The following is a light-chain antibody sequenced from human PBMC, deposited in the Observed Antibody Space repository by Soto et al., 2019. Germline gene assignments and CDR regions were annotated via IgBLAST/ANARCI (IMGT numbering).Light chain of an antibody. Sequence: QAVVTQPASVSGSPGQSITISCTGTSSDVGSYNLVSWYQQHPGKAPKPMIYEGSKRPSGVSNRFSGSKSGNTASLTISGLQAEDEADYYCCSYAGSSTFYVFGTGTKLTVL. J-gene: IGLJ1*01. V-gene: IGLV2-23*01. CDR2: EGS. CDR3: CSYAGSSTFYV. CDR1: SSDVGSYNL.